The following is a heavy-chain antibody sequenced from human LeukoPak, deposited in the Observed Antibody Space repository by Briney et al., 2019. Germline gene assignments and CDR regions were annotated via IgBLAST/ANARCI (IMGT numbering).Heavy chain of an antibody. CDR3: ARVGSHGIVVGY. J-gene: IGHJ4*02. CDR1: GYTFTNYY. V-gene: IGHV1-46*01. CDR2: INPSGGST. D-gene: IGHD2-2*01. Sequence: GASVKVSCKASGYTFTNYYMHWVRQAPGQGLEWMGIINPSGGSTSYAQKFQGRVTMTRDTSTSTVYMELSSLRSEDTAVYYCARVGSHGIVVGYWGQGTLVTVSS.